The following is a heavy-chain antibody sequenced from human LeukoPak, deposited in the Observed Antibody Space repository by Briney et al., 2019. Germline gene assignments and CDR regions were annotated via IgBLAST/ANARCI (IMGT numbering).Heavy chain of an antibody. CDR3: TKGQGPRTGTFDY. Sequence: GGSLRLSCAASGFTFDDYAMHWVRQGPGKGLEWVSLISGDGTYTYYADSVKGRVTISRDNSKNSLYLQMKSLRTEDTALYYCTKGQGPRTGTFDYWGQGTLVTVSS. CDR2: ISGDGTYT. J-gene: IGHJ4*02. V-gene: IGHV3-43*02. CDR1: GFTFDDYA. D-gene: IGHD4-17*01.